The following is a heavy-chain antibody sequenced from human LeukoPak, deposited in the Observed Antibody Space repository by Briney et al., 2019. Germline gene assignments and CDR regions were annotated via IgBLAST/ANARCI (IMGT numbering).Heavy chain of an antibody. J-gene: IGHJ6*02. V-gene: IGHV3-30-3*01. CDR1: GFTFSTYA. CDR3: AREVAVTGTVNGAFNV. D-gene: IGHD6-19*01. CDR2: ISSDGTNK. Sequence: GGSLTLSCAASGFTFSTYAMHWVRQAPGKGLEWVAVISSDGTNKYYADSVKGRFTISRDNSKNTLRLQMDSLRAEDTALYYCAREVAVTGTVNGAFNVWGLGTTVSVSS.